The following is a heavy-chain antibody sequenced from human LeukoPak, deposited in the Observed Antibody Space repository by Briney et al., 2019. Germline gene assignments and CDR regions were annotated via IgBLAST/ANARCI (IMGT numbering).Heavy chain of an antibody. D-gene: IGHD3-10*01. J-gene: IGHJ4*02. CDR1: GFTFSSYA. Sequence: GGSLRLSCAASGFTFSSYAMHWVRQAPGKGLEWVAVTSYDGSNKYYADSVKGRCTISRDTSKNTLYLQMNSLRAEDTAVYYCARERGYYGSGRYGADFDYWGQGTLVTVSS. CDR2: TSYDGSNK. CDR3: ARERGYYGSGRYGADFDY. V-gene: IGHV3-30*04.